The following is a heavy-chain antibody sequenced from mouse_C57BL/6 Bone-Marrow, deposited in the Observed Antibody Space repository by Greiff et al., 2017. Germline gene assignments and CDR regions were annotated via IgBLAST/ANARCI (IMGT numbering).Heavy chain of an antibody. CDR3: TTGLITTVVATNFYFDY. CDR1: GFNIKDDY. D-gene: IGHD1-1*01. V-gene: IGHV14-4*01. CDR2: IDPENGDT. Sequence: VQLQQSGAELVRLGASVKLSCTASGFNIKDDYMHWVKQRPEQGLEWIGWIDPENGDTEYASKFQGKATITADTSSNTAYLQLSSLTSEDTAVYYCTTGLITTVVATNFYFDYWGQGTTLTVSS. J-gene: IGHJ2*01.